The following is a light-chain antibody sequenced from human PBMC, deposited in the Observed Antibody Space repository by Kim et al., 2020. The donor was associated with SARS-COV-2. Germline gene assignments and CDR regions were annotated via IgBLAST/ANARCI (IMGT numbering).Light chain of an antibody. V-gene: IGKV1-9*01. J-gene: IGKJ1*01. CDR3: LQVSAYPRT. CDR1: QGISNY. CDR2: AAS. Sequence: ASVGDRVTITGRAGQGISNYVTWYQQNPGKAPKLLINAASIWESGVQSRFMGAGSGKKFTLTISSLKPEDFATYYCLQVSAYPRTFGQGTKVDIK.